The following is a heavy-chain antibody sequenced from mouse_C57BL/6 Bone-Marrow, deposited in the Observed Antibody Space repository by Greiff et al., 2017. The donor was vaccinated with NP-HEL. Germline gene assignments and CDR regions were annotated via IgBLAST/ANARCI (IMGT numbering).Heavy chain of an antibody. D-gene: IGHD4-1*01. CDR3: VRHGWDVGYAMDY. CDR2: IRSKSNNYAT. CDR1: GFSFNTYA. Sequence: EVQLVESGGGLVQPKGSLKLSCAASGFSFNTYAMNWVRQAPGKGLEWVARIRSKSNNYATYYADSVKDRFTISRDDSESMLYLQMNNLKTEDTAMYYCVRHGWDVGYAMDYWGQGTSVTVSS. J-gene: IGHJ4*01. V-gene: IGHV10-1*01.